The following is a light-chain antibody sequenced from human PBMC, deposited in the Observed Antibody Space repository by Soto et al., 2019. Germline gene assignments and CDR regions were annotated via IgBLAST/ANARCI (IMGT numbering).Light chain of an antibody. CDR3: QQTYSTPHT. CDR1: QSISTY. Sequence: DIQMIQSPSSLSASVGDRVTITCRASQSISTYLNWYQQKPGKAPNLLIYGASSLQSGVPSRFSGSGSGTDFTLTINSLQPEDFAAYYCQQTYSTPHTFGQGTYLEIK. J-gene: IGKJ2*01. CDR2: GAS. V-gene: IGKV1-39*01.